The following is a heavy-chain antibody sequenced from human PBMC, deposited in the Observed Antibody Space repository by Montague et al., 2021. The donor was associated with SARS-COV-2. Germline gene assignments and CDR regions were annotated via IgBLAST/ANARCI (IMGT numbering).Heavy chain of an antibody. D-gene: IGHD6-13*01. CDR2: IYYSGST. J-gene: IGHJ6*02. Sequence: SETLSLTCTVSGGSISSSSYYWGWIRQPPGKGLEWIGSIYYSGSTYYNPPLKSRVTISVDTPKNQFSLKLSSVTAADTAVYYCARVGRQQLVRLSGMDVWGQGTTGTVSS. CDR1: GGSISSSSYY. V-gene: IGHV4-39*07. CDR3: ARVGRQQLVRLSGMDV.